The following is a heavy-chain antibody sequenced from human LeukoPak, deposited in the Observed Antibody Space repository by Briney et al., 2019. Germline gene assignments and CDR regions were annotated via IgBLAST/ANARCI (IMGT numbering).Heavy chain of an antibody. J-gene: IGHJ4*02. CDR3: ARPYYYDSSGYYPEGFAY. D-gene: IGHD3-22*01. CDR1: GFTFSSSA. CDR2: ISYDGSNK. Sequence: GGSLRLSCVASGFTFSSSAMHWVRQAPGKGLEWVAVISYDGSNKYYADSVKGRFTISRDNSKNTLYLQMNSLRAEDTAVYYCARPYYYDSSGYYPEGFAYWGQGTLVTVSS. V-gene: IGHV3-30-3*01.